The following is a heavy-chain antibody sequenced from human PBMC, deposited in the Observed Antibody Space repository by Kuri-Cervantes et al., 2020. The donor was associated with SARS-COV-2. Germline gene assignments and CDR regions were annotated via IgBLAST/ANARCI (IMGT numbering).Heavy chain of an antibody. CDR2: ISYDGSNK. CDR3: AKDRADVHDF. Sequence: LSLTCAASGFTFSSYGMHWVRQAPGKGLEWVAVISYDGSNKYYADSVKGRFTISRDNSQNTLHLQMKSLRDEDTAIYYCAKDRADVHDFWGQGTLVTVSS. D-gene: IGHD3-10*02. V-gene: IGHV3-30*18. J-gene: IGHJ4*02. CDR1: GFTFSSYG.